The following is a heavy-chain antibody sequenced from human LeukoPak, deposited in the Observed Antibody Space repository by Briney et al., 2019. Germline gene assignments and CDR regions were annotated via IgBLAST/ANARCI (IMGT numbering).Heavy chain of an antibody. CDR2: ISGSGGST. CDR1: GFIFSSYA. CDR3: AKGGPSSGWYHFDY. V-gene: IGHV3-23*01. D-gene: IGHD6-19*01. Sequence: GGSLRLSCAASGFIFSSYAMSWVRQAPGKGLEWVSAISGSGGSTYYADSVKGRSTISRDNSKNTLYLQMNSLRGEDTAVYYCAKGGPSSGWYHFDYWGQGTLVTVSS. J-gene: IGHJ4*02.